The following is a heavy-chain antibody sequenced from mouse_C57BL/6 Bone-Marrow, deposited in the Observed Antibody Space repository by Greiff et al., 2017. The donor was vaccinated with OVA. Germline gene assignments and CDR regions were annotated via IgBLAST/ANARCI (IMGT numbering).Heavy chain of an antibody. CDR2: ISNGGGST. D-gene: IGHD2-14*01. CDR3: ARQGIYYAMDY. CDR1: GFTISDYY. Sequence: EVKLMESGGGLVQPGGSLKLSCAASGFTISDYYMYWVRQTPEKRLEWVAYISNGGGSTYYPDTVKGRFTISRDNAKNTLYLQMSRLKSEDTAMYYCARQGIYYAMDYWGQGTSVTVSS. J-gene: IGHJ4*01. V-gene: IGHV5-12*01.